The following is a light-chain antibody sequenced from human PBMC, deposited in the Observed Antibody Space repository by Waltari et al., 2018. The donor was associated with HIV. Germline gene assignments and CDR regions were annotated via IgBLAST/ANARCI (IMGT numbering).Light chain of an antibody. CDR3: QRYGSSLLT. V-gene: IGKV3-20*01. Sequence: EIVLTPPPGTLSLSPGARAPLPCRASQSVSSYLAWYQQKPGQAPRLLIYGASTRATGIPDRFSGGGSGTDFTLTISRLEPEDLAVYYCQRYGSSLLTFGGGTKVEI. CDR2: GAS. CDR1: QSVSSY. J-gene: IGKJ4*01.